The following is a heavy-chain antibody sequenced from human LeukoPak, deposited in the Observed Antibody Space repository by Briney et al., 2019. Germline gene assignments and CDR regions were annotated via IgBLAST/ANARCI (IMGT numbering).Heavy chain of an antibody. CDR3: ARGRPSGTAYDAFDI. V-gene: IGHV4-4*07. D-gene: IGHD1-1*01. J-gene: IGHJ3*02. Sequence: SETLSLTCTVSSGSVSSYYWSWIRQPAGKGLEWIGRIYTSGSTNYNRSLKSRVTMSLDTSKNQFSLRVTSVTAADTAVYYCARGRPSGTAYDAFDIWGPGTMVTVSS. CDR1: SGSVSSYY. CDR2: IYTSGST.